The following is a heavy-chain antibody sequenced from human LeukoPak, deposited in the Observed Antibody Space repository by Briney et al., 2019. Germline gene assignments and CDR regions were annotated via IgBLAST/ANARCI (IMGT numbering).Heavy chain of an antibody. V-gene: IGHV3-7*03. CDR1: GFTFSSYW. CDR2: IKQDGSEK. CDR3: ARGGSGVVPAYHYDY. Sequence: GGSLRLSCAASGFTFSSYWMSWVRQAPGKGQEWVANIKQDGSEKYYVDSVKGRFTISRDNAKNSRYLQMNSLRAEDTAVYYCARGGSGVVPAYHYDYWGQGTLVTVSS. J-gene: IGHJ4*02. D-gene: IGHD2-2*01.